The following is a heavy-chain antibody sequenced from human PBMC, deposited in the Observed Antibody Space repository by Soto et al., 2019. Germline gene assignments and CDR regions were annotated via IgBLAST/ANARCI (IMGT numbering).Heavy chain of an antibody. D-gene: IGHD3-10*01. V-gene: IGHV4-59*02. CDR1: GCPVRTRQW. CDR2: IYHSGSS. Sequence: SDSLSPTSNTSGCPVRTRQWWNWVRQPPGKGLEWIGYIYHSGSSNYNPSLKSLVTISIDTSKNQFSLNLNSVTAADTAVYYCARAGIWFGSRLDYWGQG. CDR3: ARAGIWFGSRLDY. J-gene: IGHJ4*02.